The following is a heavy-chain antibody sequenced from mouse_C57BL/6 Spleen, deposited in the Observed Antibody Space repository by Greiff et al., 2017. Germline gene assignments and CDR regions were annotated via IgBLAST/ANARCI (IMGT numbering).Heavy chain of an antibody. Sequence: VQLQQSGPELVKPGDSVKISCKASGYSFTGYFMNWVMQSHGKSLEWIGRINPYNGDTFYNQKFKGKATLTVDKSSSTAHMERRSLPSEDSAVYYCARGGSYWYFDVWGTGTTVTVSS. J-gene: IGHJ1*03. D-gene: IGHD1-1*01. CDR3: ARGGSYWYFDV. CDR1: GYSFTGYF. V-gene: IGHV1-20*01. CDR2: INPYNGDT.